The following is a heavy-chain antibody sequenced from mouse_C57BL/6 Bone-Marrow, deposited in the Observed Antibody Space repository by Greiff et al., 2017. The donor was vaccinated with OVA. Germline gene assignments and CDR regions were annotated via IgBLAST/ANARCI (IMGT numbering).Heavy chain of an antibody. J-gene: IGHJ1*03. Sequence: VQLQQSGAELVMPGASVKLSCKASGYTFTSYWMHWVKQRPGQGLEWIGEIDPSDSYTNYNQKFKGKSTLTVDKSSSTAYMQLSSLTSEDSAVYYCARSMGSSWYFDVWGTGTTVTVSS. D-gene: IGHD1-3*01. CDR2: IDPSDSYT. CDR1: GYTFTSYW. CDR3: ARSMGSSWYFDV. V-gene: IGHV1-69*01.